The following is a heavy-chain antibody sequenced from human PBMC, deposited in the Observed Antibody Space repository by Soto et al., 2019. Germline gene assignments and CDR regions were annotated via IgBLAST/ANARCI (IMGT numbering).Heavy chain of an antibody. CDR2: VSANNGHT. V-gene: IGHV1-18*01. J-gene: IGHJ6*04. CDR3: ARDIESVTAKHFFYYYAMAV. D-gene: IGHD2-8*01. Sequence: ASVKVSCKASGFTFSNYGLNWVRQAPGQGLEWMGWVSANNGHTNYAQNLQGRVSMTTDTSTSTAYMELRGLTFDDTAVYYCARDIESVTAKHFFYYYAMAVWGKGPTVTVSS. CDR1: GFTFSNYG.